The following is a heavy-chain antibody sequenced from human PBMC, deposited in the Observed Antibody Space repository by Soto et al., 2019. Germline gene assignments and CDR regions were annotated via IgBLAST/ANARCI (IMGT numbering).Heavy chain of an antibody. D-gene: IGHD2-8*01. J-gene: IGHJ4*02. CDR1: GGTFSSYA. CDR2: IIPILDIA. CDR3: ARDQGDCTNGVCYYFDY. Sequence: ASVKVSCKASGGTFSSYAISWVRQAPGQGLEWMGRIIPILDIANYAQKFQGRVTITADKSTSTAYMELSSLRSEDTAVYYCARDQGDCTNGVCYYFDYWGQGTLVTVSS. V-gene: IGHV1-69*04.